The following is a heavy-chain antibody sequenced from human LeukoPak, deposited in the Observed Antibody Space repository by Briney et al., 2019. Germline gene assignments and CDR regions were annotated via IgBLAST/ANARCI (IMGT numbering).Heavy chain of an antibody. D-gene: IGHD5-18*01. V-gene: IGHV4-31*03. Sequence: SETLSLTCSVSGGSISSGGYYWSWIRQHPGKGLEWIGYIYYSGSTYYNPSLKSRVTISVDTSKNQFSLKLSSVTAADTAVYYCARGMEDTAMVQHYWYFDLWGRGTLVTVSS. CDR2: IYYSGST. J-gene: IGHJ2*01. CDR1: GGSISSGGYY. CDR3: ARGMEDTAMVQHYWYFDL.